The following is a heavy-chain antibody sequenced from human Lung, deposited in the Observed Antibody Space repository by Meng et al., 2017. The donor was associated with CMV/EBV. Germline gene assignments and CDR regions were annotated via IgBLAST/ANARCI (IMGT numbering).Heavy chain of an antibody. CDR2: ISGSVGNT. V-gene: IGHV3-23*01. Sequence: SYAMSWVRTAPGKGLEWFSSISGSVGNTYYADSVKGRFTIARDNSGDTLYMQMSSLRAEDTAVYYCAREEAMVGYYTNWFDAWGQGALVTVSS. J-gene: IGHJ5*02. CDR3: AREEAMVGYYTNWFDA. CDR1: SYA. D-gene: IGHD5-18*01.